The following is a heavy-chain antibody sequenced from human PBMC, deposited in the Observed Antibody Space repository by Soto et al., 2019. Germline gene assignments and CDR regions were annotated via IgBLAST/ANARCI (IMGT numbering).Heavy chain of an antibody. J-gene: IGHJ4*02. V-gene: IGHV3-23*01. CDR1: GFPFTGYA. D-gene: IGHD3-10*01. Sequence: VQLLESGGGLVQPGGSLRLSCAASGFPFTGYAMSWVRQAPGKGLEWVSAISGHGDATFYADSVKGRFTISRDNSKNTLYPHMNSLRAEDTALYYCANSRVSMVRGLIIIPNYWGQGTLVTVSS. CDR2: ISGHGDAT. CDR3: ANSRVSMVRGLIIIPNY.